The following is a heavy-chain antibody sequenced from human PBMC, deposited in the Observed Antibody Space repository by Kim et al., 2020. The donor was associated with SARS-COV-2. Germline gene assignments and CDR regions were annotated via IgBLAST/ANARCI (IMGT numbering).Heavy chain of an antibody. Sequence: GGSLRLSCAASGFTFSSYAMSWVRQAPGKGLEWVSAISGSGGSTYYADSVKGRFTISRDNSKNTLYLQMNSLRAEDTAVYYCAKWGRSGLRPYDSSGYHDAFDIWGQGTMVTVSS. D-gene: IGHD3-22*01. CDR1: GFTFSSYA. CDR2: ISGSGGST. V-gene: IGHV3-23*01. CDR3: AKWGRSGLRPYDSSGYHDAFDI. J-gene: IGHJ3*02.